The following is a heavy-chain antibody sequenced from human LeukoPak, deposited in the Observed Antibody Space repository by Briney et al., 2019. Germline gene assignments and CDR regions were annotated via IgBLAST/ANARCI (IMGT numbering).Heavy chain of an antibody. CDR1: GFTFSSYG. V-gene: IGHV3-30*03. Sequence: GSLRLSCAASGFTFSSYGMHWVRQAPGKGLEWVAVISYDGSNKYYADSVKGRFTISRDNSKNTLYLQMNSLRAEDTAVYYCARDLGDYVWGSYHPFYYYGMDVWGQGTTVTVSS. CDR3: ARDLGDYVWGSYHPFYYYGMDV. D-gene: IGHD3-16*02. J-gene: IGHJ6*02. CDR2: ISYDGSNK.